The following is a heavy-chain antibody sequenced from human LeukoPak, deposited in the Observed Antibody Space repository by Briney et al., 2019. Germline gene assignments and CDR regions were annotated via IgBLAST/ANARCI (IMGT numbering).Heavy chain of an antibody. CDR1: GFTFNNYA. D-gene: IGHD3-22*01. CDR2: ITNSGDST. J-gene: IGHJ4*02. Sequence: PGGSLRLSCAASGFTFNNYAMSWVRQAPGRGLEWVSSITNSGDSTYYADSVKGRFTISRDNSKNTLYLKMSSLRAEDTAVYYCYSMIVVEIRVINDYWGRGTLVTVSS. CDR3: YSMIVVEIRVINDY. V-gene: IGHV3-23*01.